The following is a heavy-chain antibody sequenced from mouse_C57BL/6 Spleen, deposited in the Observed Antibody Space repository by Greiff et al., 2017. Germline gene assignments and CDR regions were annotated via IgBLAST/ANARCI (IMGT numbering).Heavy chain of an antibody. V-gene: IGHV1-26*01. CDR1: GYTFTDYY. CDR3: ARGIYYDYSWFAY. Sequence: EVQLQQSGPELVKPGASVKISCKASGYTFTDYYMNWVKQSHGKSLEWIGDINPNNGGTSYNQKFKGKATLTVDKSSSTAYMELRSLTSEDSAGYYCARGIYYDYSWFAYWGQGTLVTVSA. CDR2: INPNNGGT. D-gene: IGHD2-4*01. J-gene: IGHJ3*01.